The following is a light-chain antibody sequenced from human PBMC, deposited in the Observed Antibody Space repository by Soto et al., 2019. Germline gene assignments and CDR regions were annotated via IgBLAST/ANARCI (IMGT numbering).Light chain of an antibody. CDR1: SSDVGNYNY. CDR3: SSYTTSRTWV. CDR2: EVS. J-gene: IGLJ3*02. V-gene: IGLV2-14*01. Sequence: QSGLTQPASVSGSPGQSITISCTGTSSDVGNYNYVSWYQHHPGKAPKLMIYEVSYRPSGVSVRFSGSKSGTTASLTISAIQAEDEANYYCSSYTTSRTWVFGGGTKLTVL.